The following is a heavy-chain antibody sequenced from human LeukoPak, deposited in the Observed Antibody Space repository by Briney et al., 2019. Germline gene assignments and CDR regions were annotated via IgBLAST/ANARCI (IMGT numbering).Heavy chain of an antibody. CDR2: IIPIFGTA. CDR1: GGTFSSYA. J-gene: IGHJ4*02. D-gene: IGHD3-22*01. CDR3: ARDLTNYYDSSGYAH. V-gene: IGHV1-69*13. Sequence: SVKVSCKASGGTFSSYAISWVRQAPGQGLEWMGGIIPIFGTANYAQEFQGRVTITADESTSTAYMELSSLRSEDTAVYYCARDLTNYYDSSGYAHWGQGTLVTVSS.